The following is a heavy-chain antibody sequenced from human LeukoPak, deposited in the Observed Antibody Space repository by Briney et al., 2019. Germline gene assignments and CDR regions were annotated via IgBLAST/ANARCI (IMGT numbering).Heavy chain of an antibody. CDR2: ISWTGGKM. CDR3: AKAVGATSEDAFDI. V-gene: IGHV3-9*03. J-gene: IGHJ3*02. CDR1: GFTFDDYA. D-gene: IGHD1-26*01. Sequence: GRSLRLSCAASGFTFDDYAMHWVRHRPGKGLEWVSGISWTGGKMGYTDSVKGRFTISRGNAKSSLYLQMNSLRLEDMTLYYCAKAVGATSEDAFDIWGQGTMVTVSS.